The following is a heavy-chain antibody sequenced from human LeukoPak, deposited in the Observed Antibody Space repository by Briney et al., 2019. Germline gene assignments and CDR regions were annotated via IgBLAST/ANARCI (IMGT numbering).Heavy chain of an antibody. CDR1: GFTFSSYA. Sequence: GGSLRLSCAASGFTFSSYAMHWVRQAPGKGLEWVAVISYDGSNKYYADSVKGRFTISRDNSKNTLYLQMNSLRAEDTAVYYCAKDTLAVAGLSDAFDIWGQGTMVTVSS. J-gene: IGHJ3*02. V-gene: IGHV3-30*04. D-gene: IGHD6-19*01. CDR2: ISYDGSNK. CDR3: AKDTLAVAGLSDAFDI.